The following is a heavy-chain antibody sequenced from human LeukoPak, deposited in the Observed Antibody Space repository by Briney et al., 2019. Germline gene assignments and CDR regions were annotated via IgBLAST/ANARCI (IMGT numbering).Heavy chain of an antibody. CDR3: AKGPPHSVPDDY. J-gene: IGHJ4*02. V-gene: IGHV3-23*01. Sequence: GGSLRLSCAASGFTFSSYAMSWVRQAPGKGLEWISAISGSGGSTYYADSVKGRFTISRDNSNKTLYLQMNSLRAEDTAVYLCAKGPPHSVPDDYWGQGTLVTVSS. CDR2: ISGSGGST. CDR1: GFTFSSYA.